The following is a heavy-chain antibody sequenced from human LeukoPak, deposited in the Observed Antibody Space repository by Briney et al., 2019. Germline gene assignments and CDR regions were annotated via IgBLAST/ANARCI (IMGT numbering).Heavy chain of an antibody. CDR1: GFTFSSYW. CDR2: IKQDGSEK. J-gene: IGHJ4*02. V-gene: IGHV3-7*01. Sequence: GGSLRLSCAASGFTFSSYWMSWVRQAPGKGLEWVANIKQDGSEKYYVDSVKGRFTISRDNAKNSLYLQMNSLRAEDTAVYYCARDPHYYGSGSPRHWGQGTLVTVSS. D-gene: IGHD3-10*01. CDR3: ARDPHYYGSGSPRH.